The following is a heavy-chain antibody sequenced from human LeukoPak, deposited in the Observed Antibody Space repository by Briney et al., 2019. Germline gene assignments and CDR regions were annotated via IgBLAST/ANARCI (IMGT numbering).Heavy chain of an antibody. Sequence: GGSLRLSCAASGFTFSSYSMNWVRQAPGKGLEWVSVIVGNSARTYYADSVKGRFTISRDNSKNTLYLQMNSLRAEDTAVYYCAKDLRPDGVYDFDYWGQGTLVTVSS. V-gene: IGHV3-23*01. CDR3: AKDLRPDGVYDFDY. CDR2: IVGNSART. D-gene: IGHD5/OR15-5a*01. CDR1: GFTFSSYS. J-gene: IGHJ4*02.